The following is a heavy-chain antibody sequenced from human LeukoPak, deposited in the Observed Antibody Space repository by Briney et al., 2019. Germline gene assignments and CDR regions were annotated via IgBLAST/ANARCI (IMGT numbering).Heavy chain of an antibody. J-gene: IGHJ6*02. CDR3: ARDRAGSPNYYYYGMDV. CDR1: GYTFTSYY. V-gene: IGHV1-46*01. Sequence: GASVKVSCKASGYTFTSYYMHWVRQAPGQGLEWMGIINPSGGSTSYAQKFQGRVTMTRDTSTSTVYMKLSSLRSEDTAVYYCARDRAGSPNYYYYGMDVWGQGTTVTVSS. CDR2: INPSGGST. D-gene: IGHD2-15*01.